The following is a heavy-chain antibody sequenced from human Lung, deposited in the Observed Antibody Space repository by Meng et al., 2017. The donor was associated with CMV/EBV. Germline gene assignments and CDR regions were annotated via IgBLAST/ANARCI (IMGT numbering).Heavy chain of an antibody. V-gene: IGHV3-23*01. J-gene: IGHJ4*02. CDR3: AKSYNDSSGYYYN. D-gene: IGHD3-22*01. CDR1: GFTFSSYA. Sequence: GEXXKIPCSASGFTFSSYAMSWVRQAPGKGLEWVSAISGSGGSTYYADSVKGRFTISRDNSKNTLYLQMNSLRAEDTAVYYCAKSYNDSSGYYYNWGQGTLVTVSS. CDR2: ISGSGGST.